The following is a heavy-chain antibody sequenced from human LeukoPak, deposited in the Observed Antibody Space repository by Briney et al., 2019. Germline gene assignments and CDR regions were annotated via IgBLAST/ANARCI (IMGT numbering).Heavy chain of an antibody. D-gene: IGHD5-12*01. CDR2: ISAYNGNT. J-gene: IGHJ4*02. CDR1: GYTFTSYG. CDR3: ARVSGYSGYDPPNFDY. V-gene: IGHV1-18*01. Sequence: GASVKVSCKASGYTFTSYGISWVRQAPGQGVEWMGWISAYNGNTNYAQKFQGRVTMTRNTSISTAYMELSSLRSEDTAVYYCARVSGYSGYDPPNFDYWGQGTLVTVSS.